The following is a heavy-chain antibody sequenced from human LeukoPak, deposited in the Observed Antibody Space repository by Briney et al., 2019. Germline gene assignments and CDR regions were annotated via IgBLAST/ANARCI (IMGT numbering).Heavy chain of an antibody. Sequence: GGSLRLSCASSGFTFNNYAMTWVRQAPGQGLEWVSSITASGGSTYCADSVKGRFTIPRDNSKNTLYLQMSSLRAEDTAVYHCARDYPTSGIVTIFDCWGQGTLVTVSS. CDR3: ARDYPTSGIVTIFDC. CDR2: ITASGGST. CDR1: GFTFNNYA. J-gene: IGHJ4*02. D-gene: IGHD1-1*01. V-gene: IGHV3-23*01.